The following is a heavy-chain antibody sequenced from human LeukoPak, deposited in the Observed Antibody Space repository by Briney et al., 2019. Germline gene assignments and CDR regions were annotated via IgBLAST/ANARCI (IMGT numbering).Heavy chain of an antibody. CDR1: GFTFSDYY. CDR2: ISSSGCTI. Sequence: GGSLRLSCAASGFTFSDYYMSWIRQAPGKGLEWVSYISSSGCTIYYADSVKGRFTISRDNAKNSLYLQMNSLRAEDTAVYYCARPPLYDAFDIWGQGTMVTVSS. V-gene: IGHV3-11*01. CDR3: ARPPLYDAFDI. J-gene: IGHJ3*02.